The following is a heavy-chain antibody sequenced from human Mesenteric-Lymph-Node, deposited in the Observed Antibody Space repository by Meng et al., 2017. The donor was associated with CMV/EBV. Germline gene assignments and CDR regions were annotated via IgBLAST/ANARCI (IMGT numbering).Heavy chain of an antibody. D-gene: IGHD6-13*01. V-gene: IGHV1-69*10. CDR2: VTPIVGKT. Sequence: SVKVFCKVSGDTFSSYAITWVRQAPGQGLEWMGGVTPIVGKTDYAQNFQGRVTITADKSTTTAYMELSSLRSEDTAVYYCARLFYSTSLGRYYYGLDDWGHGTTVTVSS. CDR1: GDTFSSYA. CDR3: ARLFYSTSLGRYYYGLDD. J-gene: IGHJ6*02.